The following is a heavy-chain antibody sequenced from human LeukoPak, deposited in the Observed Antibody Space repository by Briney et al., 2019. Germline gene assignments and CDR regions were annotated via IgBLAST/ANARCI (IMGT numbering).Heavy chain of an antibody. CDR2: MSYDGSNK. D-gene: IGHD5-24*01. V-gene: IGHV3-30*18. CDR1: GFIFSNYD. J-gene: IGHJ4*02. CDR3: AKGHSNGYYYFHS. Sequence: PGGSLRLSCAASGFIFSNYDMHWVRQAPGKGLEWVAVMSYDGSNKYYADSLKGRFTISRDNSKNTVFLQMNSLRGEDTAVYYCAKGHSNGYYYFHSWGQGTLVTVSS.